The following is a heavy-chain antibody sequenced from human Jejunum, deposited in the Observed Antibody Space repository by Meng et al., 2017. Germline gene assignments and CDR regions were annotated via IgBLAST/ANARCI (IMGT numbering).Heavy chain of an antibody. V-gene: IGHV4-59*08. D-gene: IGHD2-15*01. CDR3: ARQLNVWDSAGTYGGDFDF. CDR2: RHVTGTT. J-gene: IGHJ4*02. CDR1: GGSISSDS. Sequence: QVELQESGPGLVKPSETLSLTCTISGGSISSDSWSWIRQTPGKGLKWIGYRHVTGTTSYNPSLKSRLLISVDTSKKQFSLHLNSLTAADTAVYFCARQLNVWDSAGTYGGDFDFWGQGTLVTVSS.